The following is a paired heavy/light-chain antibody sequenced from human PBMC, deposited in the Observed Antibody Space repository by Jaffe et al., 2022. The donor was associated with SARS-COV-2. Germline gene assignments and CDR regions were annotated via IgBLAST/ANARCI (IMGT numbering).Light chain of an antibody. V-gene: IGKV4-1*01. CDR1: QSVFWSSNNKNY. CDR3: QRYYNFPPLT. CDR2: WAS. Sequence: DFVMTQSPDSLAVSLGERATINCKSSQSVFWSSNNKNYLAWYQQKPGQPPKLLISWASTRESGVPDRFSGSGSGTDFTLTITSLQAEDVAVYYCQRYYNFPPLTFGGGTKVEIK. J-gene: IGKJ4*01.
Heavy chain of an antibody. CDR3: AKGGPMTVMYHFDY. D-gene: IGHD3-22*01. CDR2: ISYDGSNT. CDR1: GFTFSNYG. V-gene: IGHV3-30*18. Sequence: QVQLVESGGGVVQPGGSLRLSCAASGFTFSNYGMHWVRQAPGKGLEWMAVISYDGSNTYYADSVKGRFTISRDNSKSTLYLQMNSLRDDDTAVYYCAKGGPMTVMYHFDYWGQGTLVTVSS. J-gene: IGHJ4*02.